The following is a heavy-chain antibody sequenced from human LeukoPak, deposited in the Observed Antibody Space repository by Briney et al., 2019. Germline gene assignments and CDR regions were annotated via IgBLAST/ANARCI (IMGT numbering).Heavy chain of an antibody. CDR3: ASSYDFWSGGDHYYFDY. CDR1: GFTFSSYS. J-gene: IGHJ4*02. D-gene: IGHD3-3*01. CDR2: ISSSSSYI. Sequence: PGGSLRLSCAASGFTFSSYSMNWVRQAPGKGREWVSSISSSSSYIYYADSVKGRFTISRDNAKNSLYLQMNSLRAEDTAVYYCASSYDFWSGGDHYYFDYWGQGTLVTVSS. V-gene: IGHV3-21*01.